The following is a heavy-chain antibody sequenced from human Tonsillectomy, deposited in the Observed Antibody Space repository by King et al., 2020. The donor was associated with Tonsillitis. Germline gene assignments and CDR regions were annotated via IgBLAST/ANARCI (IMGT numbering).Heavy chain of an antibody. CDR3: AREDYGDYYFDY. J-gene: IGHJ4*02. CDR2: ISSSSSTI. CDR1: GFTFSSYS. V-gene: IGHV3-48*01. D-gene: IGHD4-17*01. Sequence: VQLVESGGGLVQPGGSLRLSCAASGFTFSSYSMNWVRQAPGKGLEWVSCISSSSSTIYYADSVKGRFTISRDNAKNSLYLQMNSLRAEDTAVYYCAREDYGDYYFDYWGQGTLVTDSS.